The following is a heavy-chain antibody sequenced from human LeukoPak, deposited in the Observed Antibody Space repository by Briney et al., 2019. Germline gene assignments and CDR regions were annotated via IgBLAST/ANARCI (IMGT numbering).Heavy chain of an antibody. CDR3: ARPYYDSSGYYEPDAFDI. V-gene: IGHV5-51*01. Sequence: GESLKISCKGSGYSFTSYWIGWVRQMPRKGLEWMGIIYPGDSDTRYSPSFQGQVTISADKSISTAYLQWSSLKASDTAMYYCARPYYDSSGYYEPDAFDIWGQGTTVTVSS. J-gene: IGHJ3*02. CDR2: IYPGDSDT. D-gene: IGHD3-22*01. CDR1: GYSFTSYW.